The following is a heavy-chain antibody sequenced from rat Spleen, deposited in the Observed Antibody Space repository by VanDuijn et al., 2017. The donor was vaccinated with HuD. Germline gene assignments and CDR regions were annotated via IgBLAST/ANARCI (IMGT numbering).Heavy chain of an antibody. D-gene: IGHD1-3*01. CDR1: GFTFSDYN. Sequence: EVQLVESGGGLVQPGRSLKLSCAASGFTFSDYNMAWVRQAPEKGLEWVATITYDGSGTYYRDSVKGRFSISRDNARSTLYLQMDSLRSEDTATYYCARPSYGFPFAYWGQGVMVTVSS. CDR3: ARPSYGFPFAY. V-gene: IGHV5-7*01. J-gene: IGHJ2*01. CDR2: ITYDGSGT.